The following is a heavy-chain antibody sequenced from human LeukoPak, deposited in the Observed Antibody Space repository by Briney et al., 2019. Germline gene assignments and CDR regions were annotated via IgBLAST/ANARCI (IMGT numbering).Heavy chain of an antibody. D-gene: IGHD3-10*01. V-gene: IGHV3-11*01. Sequence: GGSLRLSCAASGFTFSDYYMSWIRQAPGKGLEWVSYISSSGSTIYYADSVKGRFTISRDNAKNSLYLQMNSLRAEDTAVYYYARDSSSWFGELFNYYYYYMDVWGKGTTVTVSS. CDR3: ARDSSSWFGELFNYYYYYMDV. J-gene: IGHJ6*03. CDR1: GFTFSDYY. CDR2: ISSSGSTI.